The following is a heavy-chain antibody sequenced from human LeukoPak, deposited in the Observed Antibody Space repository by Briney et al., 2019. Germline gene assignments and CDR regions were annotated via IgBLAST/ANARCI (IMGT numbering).Heavy chain of an antibody. J-gene: IGHJ4*02. CDR3: ARDSRITMIMGYEDY. CDR1: GFIFSSYG. Sequence: GGSLRLSCAASGFIFSSYGMHWVRQAPGKGLEWVAFIRYDGSKKYYADSVKGRFTISRDNSKNAVYLQMNSLRAEDTAIYYCARDSRITMIMGYEDYWGQGTLVTVSS. CDR2: IRYDGSKK. V-gene: IGHV3-30*02. D-gene: IGHD3-22*01.